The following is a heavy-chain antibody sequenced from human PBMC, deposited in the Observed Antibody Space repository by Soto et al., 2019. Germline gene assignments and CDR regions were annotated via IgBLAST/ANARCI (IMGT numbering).Heavy chain of an antibody. V-gene: IGHV3-11*01. D-gene: IGHD3-9*01. CDR2: ISSSGSTI. CDR1: GFTFSDYY. Sequence: GGSLRLSCAASGFTFSDYYMSWIRQAPGKGLEWVSYISSSGSTIYYADSVKGRFTISRDNSKNFLFLQMNSLRVEDTAVYYCAKDRHPDGIWTFDYWGQGAPVTVSS. J-gene: IGHJ4*02. CDR3: AKDRHPDGIWTFDY.